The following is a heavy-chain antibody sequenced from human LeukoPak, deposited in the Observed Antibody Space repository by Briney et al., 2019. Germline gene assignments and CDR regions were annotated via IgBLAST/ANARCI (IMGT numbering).Heavy chain of an antibody. Sequence: GESLKISCNCSRYSFTTYWISWVRQMPRKGLEWMGRIDPSDSYTNYRPSFQGHVTISADKSFSTAYLQWTSLKASDTAMYYCARHAKAYGSSCDYWGQGTLVTVSS. CDR2: IDPSDSYT. CDR1: RYSFTTYW. D-gene: IGHD6-13*01. J-gene: IGHJ4*02. V-gene: IGHV5-10-1*01. CDR3: ARHAKAYGSSCDY.